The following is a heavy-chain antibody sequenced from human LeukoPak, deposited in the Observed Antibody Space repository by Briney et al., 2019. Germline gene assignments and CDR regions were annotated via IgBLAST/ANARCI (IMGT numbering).Heavy chain of an antibody. J-gene: IGHJ3*02. Sequence: GGSLRLSCAASGFTFSSYSMNWVRQAPGKGLEWVSSISSSSSYIYYADSVKGRFTISRDNAKNSLYLQMNSLRAGDTAVYYCARPTSTDAFDIWGQGTMVTVSS. CDR2: ISSSSSYI. CDR3: ARPTSTDAFDI. CDR1: GFTFSSYS. V-gene: IGHV3-21*01.